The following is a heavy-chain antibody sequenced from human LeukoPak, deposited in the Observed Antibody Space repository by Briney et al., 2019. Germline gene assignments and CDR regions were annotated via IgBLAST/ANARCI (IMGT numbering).Heavy chain of an antibody. CDR2: INHSGST. CDR3: ARRGRRDGYNYPYFDY. J-gene: IGHJ4*02. CDR1: GGSFSGYY. V-gene: IGHV4-34*01. Sequence: SETLSLTCAVYGGSFSGYYWSWIRQPPGKGLEWIGEINHSGSTNYNPSLKSRVTISVDTSKNQFSLKLSSVTAADTAVYYCARRGRRDGYNYPYFDYWGQGTLVTVSS. D-gene: IGHD5-24*01.